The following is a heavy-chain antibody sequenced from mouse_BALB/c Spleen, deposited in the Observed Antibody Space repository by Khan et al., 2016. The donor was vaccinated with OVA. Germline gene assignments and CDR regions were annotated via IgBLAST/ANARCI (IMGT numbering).Heavy chain of an antibody. Sequence: EVELVESGGGLVQPGGSRKLSCAASGFTFSSFGMHWFRQAPEKGLEWVAYISSGSSTIYYADTVKGRFTISRDNPKNTLFLQLTSLRSEDSAMXYGVRDYYGRSYVASWGQGTLVTVSA. CDR1: GFTFSSFG. V-gene: IGHV5-17*02. J-gene: IGHJ3*01. CDR3: VRDYYGRSYVAS. CDR2: ISSGSSTI. D-gene: IGHD1-1*01.